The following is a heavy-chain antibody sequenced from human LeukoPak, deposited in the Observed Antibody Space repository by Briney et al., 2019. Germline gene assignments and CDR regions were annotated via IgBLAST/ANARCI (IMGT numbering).Heavy chain of an antibody. V-gene: IGHV3-48*04. CDR1: GFTFSSYS. Sequence: GGSLRLSCAASGFTFSSYSMNWVRQAPGKGLEWVSYISSGSRTIYYXXSVXGRFTISRDNAKNSLYLQMKSLRAEDTAGYYCXXDPSXXXXGMDVWGQGTTVTVSS. CDR2: ISSGSRTI. J-gene: IGHJ6*02. CDR3: XXDPSXXXXGMDV.